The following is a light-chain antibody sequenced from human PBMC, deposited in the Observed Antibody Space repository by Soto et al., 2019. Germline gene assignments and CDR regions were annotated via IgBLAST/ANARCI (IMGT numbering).Light chain of an antibody. J-gene: IGKJ5*01. V-gene: IGKV3-15*01. CDR3: QQYKNWPL. CDR1: QSVRSH. CDR2: GAS. Sequence: IVMTQSPDTLSVSPGEGVTLSCRASQSVRSHLAWYQQKPGQPPRLLIYGASTRATGIPARFSGSGFGTEFTLTISSLQSEDFAVYYCQQYKNWPLFGQGTRLEI.